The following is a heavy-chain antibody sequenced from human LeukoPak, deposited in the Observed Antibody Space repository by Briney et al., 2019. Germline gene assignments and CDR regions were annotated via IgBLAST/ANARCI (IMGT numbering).Heavy chain of an antibody. J-gene: IGHJ3*02. V-gene: IGHV3-21*01. D-gene: IGHD3-22*01. Sequence: GGSLRLSCAASGFTFSSYSMNWVRQAPGKGLEWVSSISSSSSYIYYADSVKGRFTISRDNAKNSLYLQMNSLRAEDTAVYYCARDQPFYYDSSAFDIWGQGTMVTVSS. CDR1: GFTFSSYS. CDR2: ISSSSSYI. CDR3: ARDQPFYYDSSAFDI.